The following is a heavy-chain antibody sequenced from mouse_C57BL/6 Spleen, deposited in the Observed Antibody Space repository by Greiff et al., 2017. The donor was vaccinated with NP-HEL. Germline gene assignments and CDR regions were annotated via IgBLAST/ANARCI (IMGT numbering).Heavy chain of an antibody. CDR1: GYAFSSYW. CDR3: ARSFVTTVVANFDY. D-gene: IGHD1-1*01. Sequence: QVQLKQSGAELVKPGASVKISCKASGYAFSSYWMNWVKQRPGKGLEWIGQIYPGDGDTNYNGKFKGKATLTADKSSSTAYMQLISLTSEDSSVYFCARSFVTTVVANFDYWGQGTTLTVSS. CDR2: IYPGDGDT. J-gene: IGHJ2*01. V-gene: IGHV1-80*01.